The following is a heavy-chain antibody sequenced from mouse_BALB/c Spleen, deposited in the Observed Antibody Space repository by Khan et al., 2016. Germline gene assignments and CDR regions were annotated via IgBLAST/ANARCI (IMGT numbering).Heavy chain of an antibody. V-gene: IGHV9-3*02. CDR1: GYSFTNYG. Sequence: QCQLVQSGPELKKPGETVKISCKASGYSFTNYGMNWVKQAPGKGLKWMGWIDTNTGEPTYAEEFKGRFAFSLETSAITAYLQINNLKNDDTATXFCARWGYDYAWFAYWGQGTLVTVSA. D-gene: IGHD2-4*01. J-gene: IGHJ3*01. CDR2: IDTNTGEP. CDR3: ARWGYDYAWFAY.